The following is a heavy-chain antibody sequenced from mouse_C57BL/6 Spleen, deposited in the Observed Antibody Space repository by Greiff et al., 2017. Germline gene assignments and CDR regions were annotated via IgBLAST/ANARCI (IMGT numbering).Heavy chain of an antibody. J-gene: IGHJ4*01. CDR1: GYTFTSYW. V-gene: IGHV1-72*01. Sequence: QVQLQQSGAELVKPGASVKLSCKASGYTFTSYWMHWVKQRPGRGLEWIGRIDPNSGGTKYNEKFKSKATLTVDKPSSTAYMQLSSLTSEDSAVYYCAREGVYGNYPWKAMDYWGQGTSVTVSS. CDR2: IDPNSGGT. D-gene: IGHD2-1*01. CDR3: AREGVYGNYPWKAMDY.